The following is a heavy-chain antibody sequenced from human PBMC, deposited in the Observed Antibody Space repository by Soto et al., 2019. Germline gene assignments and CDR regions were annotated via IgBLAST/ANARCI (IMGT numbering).Heavy chain of an antibody. Sequence: ASVKVSCKASGGTFSSYSISWVLQAPGQGLEWMGGIIPIFGNTNYAQKLQGRVTMTTDTSTSTAYMELRGLRSDDTAVYYCARERKAVNNWNYFSTPTPIDAFDIWGQGTMVTVSS. J-gene: IGHJ3*02. CDR1: GGTFSSYS. CDR2: IIPIFGNT. D-gene: IGHD1-7*01. V-gene: IGHV1-18*01. CDR3: ARERKAVNNWNYFSTPTPIDAFDI.